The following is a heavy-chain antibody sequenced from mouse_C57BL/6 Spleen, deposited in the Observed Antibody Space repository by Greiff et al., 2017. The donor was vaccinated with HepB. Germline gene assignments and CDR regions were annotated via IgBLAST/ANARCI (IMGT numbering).Heavy chain of an antibody. J-gene: IGHJ1*03. V-gene: IGHV3-6*01. Sequence: EVQLQQSGPGLVKPSQSLSLTCSVTGYSITSGYYWNWIRQFPGNKLEWMGYISYDGSNNYNPSLKNRISITRDTSKNQFFLKLNSVTTEDTATYYCASGYGRSYWYFDVWGTGTTVTVSS. CDR3: ASGYGRSYWYFDV. CDR1: GYSITSGYY. CDR2: ISYDGSN. D-gene: IGHD1-1*01.